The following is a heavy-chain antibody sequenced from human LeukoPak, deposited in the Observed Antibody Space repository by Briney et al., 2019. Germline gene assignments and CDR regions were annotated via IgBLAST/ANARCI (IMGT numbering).Heavy chain of an antibody. CDR2: INHSGST. D-gene: IGHD6-19*01. CDR3: ARGRGSGWQYYFDY. Sequence: SSETLSLTCAVYGGSFSGYYWSWIRQPPGKGLEWIGEINHSGSTNYNPSLKSRVTISVDTSKNQFSLKLSSVTAADTAVYYCARGRGSGWQYYFDYWGQGTLVTVSS. J-gene: IGHJ4*02. CDR1: GGSFSGYY. V-gene: IGHV4-34*01.